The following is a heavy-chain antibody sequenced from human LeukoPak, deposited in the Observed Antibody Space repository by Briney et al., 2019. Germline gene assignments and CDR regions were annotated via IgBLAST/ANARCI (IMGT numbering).Heavy chain of an antibody. D-gene: IGHD3-10*01. CDR1: GGSFSGYY. J-gene: IGHJ6*03. Sequence: KPSETLSLTCAVYGGSFSGYYWSWIRQPPGKGLEWIGEINHSGSTNYNPSLKSRVTISVDTFKNQFSLKLSSVTAADTAVYYCARGLGYGSGSFGYYMDVWGKGTTVTVSS. V-gene: IGHV4-34*01. CDR3: ARGLGYGSGSFGYYMDV. CDR2: INHSGST.